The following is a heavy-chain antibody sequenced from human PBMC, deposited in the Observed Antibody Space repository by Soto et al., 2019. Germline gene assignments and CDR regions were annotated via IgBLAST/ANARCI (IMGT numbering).Heavy chain of an antibody. CDR3: ARDGYWYAMDV. CDR1: GFTFNAYW. V-gene: IGHV3-7*01. CDR2: MKQDGSEV. Sequence: GGSLKLSCAASGFTFNAYWLSWVRQAPGKGLEWVANMKQDGSEVYYVDSVRGRFTISRDNAKNSLFLQMNSLRADDTAVYYCARDGYWYAMDVWGQGTTVTVSS. D-gene: IGHD5-18*01. J-gene: IGHJ6*02.